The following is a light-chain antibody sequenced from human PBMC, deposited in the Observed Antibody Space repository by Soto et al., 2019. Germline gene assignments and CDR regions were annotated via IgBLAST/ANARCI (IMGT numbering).Light chain of an antibody. CDR3: QQYNSWLWT. Sequence: VMTLSPATLSVSPGERATLSCRASQSISNNLAWYQQKPGQAPRLLIFGASTRATGIPARFSGSGSGTEFTLIISSLQSEDSAVYYCQQYNSWLWTFGQGTKVDIK. CDR2: GAS. V-gene: IGKV3-15*01. J-gene: IGKJ1*01. CDR1: QSISNN.